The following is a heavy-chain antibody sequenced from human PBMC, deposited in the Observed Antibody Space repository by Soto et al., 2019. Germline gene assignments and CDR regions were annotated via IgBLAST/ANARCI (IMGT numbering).Heavy chain of an antibody. Sequence: QVQLVESGGGVVQPGRSLRLSCAASGFTFSSCAIHWVRQAPGKGLERVALISYDGSNKYYADSVKGRFTISRDNSKNTLYLQMNSLRAEDTAVYYCARDKRDLRFLEWSYYFDYWGQGTLVTVSS. CDR2: ISYDGSNK. J-gene: IGHJ4*02. CDR3: ARDKRDLRFLEWSYYFDY. D-gene: IGHD3-3*01. CDR1: GFTFSSCA. V-gene: IGHV3-30-3*01.